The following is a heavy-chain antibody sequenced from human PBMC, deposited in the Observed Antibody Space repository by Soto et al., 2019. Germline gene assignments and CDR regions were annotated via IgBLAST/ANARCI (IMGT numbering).Heavy chain of an antibody. J-gene: IGHJ6*03. V-gene: IGHV1-18*01. D-gene: IGHD3-10*01. CDR3: ARELGSGSYYNVYYYMDV. CDR2: ISAYNGNT. Sequence: GASVKVSCKASGYTFTSYGISWVRQAPGQGLEWMGWISAYNGNTNYAQELQGRVTMTTDTSTSTAYMELRSLRSDDTAVYYCARELGSGSYYNVYYYMDVWGKGTTVTVSS. CDR1: GYTFTSYG.